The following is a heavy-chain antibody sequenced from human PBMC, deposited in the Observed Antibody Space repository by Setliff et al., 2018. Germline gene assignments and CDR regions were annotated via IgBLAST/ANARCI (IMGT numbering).Heavy chain of an antibody. V-gene: IGHV4-34*01. CDR3: ARQPEGGYYDSSGYYGMAPYYFDY. D-gene: IGHD3-22*01. CDR2: IYRSGST. Sequence: SETLSLTCAVYGGSFSSYYWGWIRQAPGKGLEWIASIYRSGSTYYNPSLKSRVTISVDTSKNQFSLKLSSVTAADTAVYYCARQPEGGYYDSSGYYGMAPYYFDYWGQGTLVTVSS. J-gene: IGHJ4*02. CDR1: GGSFSSYY.